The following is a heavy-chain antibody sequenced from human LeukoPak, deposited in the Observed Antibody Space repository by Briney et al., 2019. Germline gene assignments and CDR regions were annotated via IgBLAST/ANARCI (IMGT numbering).Heavy chain of an antibody. D-gene: IGHD4-11*01. V-gene: IGHV4-61*02. CDR1: GGSISSGSYY. Sequence: PSETLSLTCTVSGGSISSGSYYWSWIRQPAGKGLEWIGRIYTSGSANYNPSLKGRVTISVDTSKNQFSLKLSSVTAADTAVYYCASTVFPGGFDPWGQGTLVTVSS. J-gene: IGHJ5*02. CDR3: ASTVFPGGFDP. CDR2: IYTSGSA.